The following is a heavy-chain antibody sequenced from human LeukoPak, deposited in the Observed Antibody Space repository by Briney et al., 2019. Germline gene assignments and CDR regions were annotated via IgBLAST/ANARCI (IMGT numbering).Heavy chain of an antibody. CDR1: GFTFSSYG. Sequence: QPGRSLRLSCAASGFTFSSYGMHWVRQAPGKGLEWVAVIWYDGSNKYYADSVKGRFTISRDNSKNTLYLQMNSLSAEDTAVYYCARGQYCSSTSCYTGGSYYYYGMDVWGQGTTVTVSS. D-gene: IGHD2-2*02. CDR2: IWYDGSNK. J-gene: IGHJ6*02. V-gene: IGHV3-33*01. CDR3: ARGQYCSSTSCYTGGSYYYYGMDV.